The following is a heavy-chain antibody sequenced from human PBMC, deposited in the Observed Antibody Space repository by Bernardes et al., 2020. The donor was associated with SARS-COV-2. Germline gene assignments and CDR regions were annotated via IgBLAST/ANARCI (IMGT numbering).Heavy chain of an antibody. V-gene: IGHV4-39*01. CDR3: ARQRGLTAIVRY. CDR1: GGSISSSSYY. Sequence: SETLSLTCTVSGGSISSSSYYWGWIRQPPGKGLEWIGSIYYSGSTYYNPSLKSRVTISVDTSKNQFSLKLSYVTSADPAVYYCARQRGLTAIVRYWGQRTQVTV. J-gene: IGHJ4*02. CDR2: IYYSGST. D-gene: IGHD5-18*01.